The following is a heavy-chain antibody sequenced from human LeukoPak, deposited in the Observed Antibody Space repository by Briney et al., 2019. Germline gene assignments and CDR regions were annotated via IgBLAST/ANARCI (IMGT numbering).Heavy chain of an antibody. CDR3: ARVERYEGFDY. D-gene: IGHD1-14*01. CDR1: GFTFSSYE. CDR2: ISSSGSTI. J-gene: IGHJ4*02. Sequence: GGSLRLSCAASGFTFSSYEMNWVRQAPGKGLEWVSYISSSGSTIYYADSVKGRFTISRDNAKNSLYLQMNSLRAEDTAVYYCARVERYEGFDYWGQGTLVTVSS. V-gene: IGHV3-48*03.